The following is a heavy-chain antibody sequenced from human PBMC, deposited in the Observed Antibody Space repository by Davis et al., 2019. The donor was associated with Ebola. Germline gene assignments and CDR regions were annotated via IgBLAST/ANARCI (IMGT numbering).Heavy chain of an antibody. CDR1: RYTFTSYA. CDR2: INTNPGHS. D-gene: IGHD6-13*01. Sequence: AASVTVSCKASRYTFTSYAMNWVRQAPRQALEWMGWINTNPGHSMYAQGFPGRFDLCFDTSVTTAYLQITSLRTEDTAVYYCARARPIVAVTGFIAWGPKRQQQEKEPYYGMDVWGHGTTITVSS. V-gene: IGHV7-4-1*02. J-gene: IGHJ6*02. CDR3: ARARPIVAVTGFIAWGPKRQQQEKEPYYGMDV.